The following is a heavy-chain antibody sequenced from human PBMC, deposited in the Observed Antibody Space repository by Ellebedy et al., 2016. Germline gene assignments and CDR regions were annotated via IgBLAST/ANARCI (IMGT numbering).Heavy chain of an antibody. J-gene: IGHJ5*02. Sequence: ASVKVSCXASGYKFTGYYMHWLRQAPGQRPEWMGWVNPNSGDSKFALSFQGRVSMTRDTSITTVYMDLSDLRSDDTAVYYCAAGTNGTTGWFGPWGQGTLVSVSS. CDR2: VNPNSGDS. CDR3: AAGTNGTTGWFGP. CDR1: GYKFTGYY. V-gene: IGHV1-2*02. D-gene: IGHD1-1*01.